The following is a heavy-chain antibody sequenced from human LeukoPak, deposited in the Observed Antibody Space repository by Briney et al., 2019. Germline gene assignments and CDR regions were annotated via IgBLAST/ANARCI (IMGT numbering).Heavy chain of an antibody. CDR2: IYTSGST. CDR1: GGSISSGSYY. D-gene: IGHD3-9*01. Sequence: SQTLSLTXTVSGGSISSGSYYWSWIRQPAGKGLEWIGRIYTSGSTNYNPSLKSRVTISVDTSKNQFSLKLSSVTAADTAVYYCARQYYDILTGYYSFDYWGQGTLVTVSS. J-gene: IGHJ4*02. CDR3: ARQYYDILTGYYSFDY. V-gene: IGHV4-61*02.